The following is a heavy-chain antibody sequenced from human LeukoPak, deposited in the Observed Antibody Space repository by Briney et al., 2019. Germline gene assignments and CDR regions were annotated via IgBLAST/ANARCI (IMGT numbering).Heavy chain of an antibody. J-gene: IGHJ3*02. CDR1: GYTCTSYG. D-gene: IGHD2-15*01. CDR3: ARSEDIREAFDI. V-gene: IGHV1-18*01. CDR2: ISAYNGNT. Sequence: ASVKVSCKASGYTCTSYGISWVRQAPGQGLEWMGWISAYNGNTNYAQKLQGRVTMTTDTSTSTAYMELRSLRSDDTAVYYCARSEDIREAFDIWGQGTMVTVSS.